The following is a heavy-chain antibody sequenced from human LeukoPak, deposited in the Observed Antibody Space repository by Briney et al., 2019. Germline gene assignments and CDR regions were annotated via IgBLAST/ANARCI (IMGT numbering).Heavy chain of an antibody. CDR3: ARGATYYYDSRVGYYFDY. CDR1: GFTVSRNY. V-gene: IGHV3-66*01. D-gene: IGHD3-22*01. Sequence: SGGSLRLSCAASGFTVSRNYMSWVRQAPGKGLEWVSVIYTGGSTYYADSVKGRFTISRDNSKNMLYLQMNSLRAEDTSVYYCARGATYYYDSRVGYYFDYWGQGTLVTVSS. CDR2: IYTGGST. J-gene: IGHJ4*02.